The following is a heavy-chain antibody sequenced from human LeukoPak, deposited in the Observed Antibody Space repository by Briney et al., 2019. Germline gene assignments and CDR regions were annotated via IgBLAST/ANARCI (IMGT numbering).Heavy chain of an antibody. J-gene: IGHJ3*02. Sequence: PGGSLRLSCAASGLTFNDYAMNWFRQAPGKGLEWVSAISGSGDSTYYADSVKGRFTISRDNSKNTLSLQMNSLRAEDTAVYYCAKGLGDFGRTGAFDIWGQGTMVTVSS. D-gene: IGHD2-21*02. V-gene: IGHV3-23*01. CDR3: AKGLGDFGRTGAFDI. CDR2: ISGSGDST. CDR1: GLTFNDYA.